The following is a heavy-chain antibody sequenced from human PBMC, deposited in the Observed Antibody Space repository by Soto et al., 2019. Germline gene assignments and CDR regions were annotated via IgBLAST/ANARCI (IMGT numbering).Heavy chain of an antibody. CDR1: GFTLSNYA. CDR2: ISGNGGST. D-gene: IGHD6-6*01. CDR3: ARRARPDFYYMDV. Sequence: EVQLVESGGGLAQPGGSLRLSCAASGFTLSNYAMDWVRQAPGKGLEYVSGISGNGGSTYYANSVKDRFTISRDNSKNPLYLQMGSLRPEDMAVYYCARRARPDFYYMDVWGKGTTVTVSS. V-gene: IGHV3-64*01. J-gene: IGHJ6*03.